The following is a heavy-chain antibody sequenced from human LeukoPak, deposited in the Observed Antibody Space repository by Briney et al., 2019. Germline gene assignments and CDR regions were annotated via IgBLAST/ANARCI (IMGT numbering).Heavy chain of an antibody. D-gene: IGHD1-26*01. V-gene: IGHV3-73*01. Sequence: GGSLRLSCVASGFTFSDSAIHWVRQSSGRGLEWIGHMDKETNLYATALAASVKGRFTVSRDDSKNTAYLHMNSLKTEDAALYYCTRDSGTYNWFDPWGQGTLVTVSS. CDR1: GFTFSDSA. CDR2: MDKETNLYAT. J-gene: IGHJ5*02. CDR3: TRDSGTYNWFDP.